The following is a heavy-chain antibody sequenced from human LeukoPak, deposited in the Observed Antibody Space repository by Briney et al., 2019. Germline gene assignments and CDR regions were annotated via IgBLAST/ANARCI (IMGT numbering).Heavy chain of an antibody. Sequence: SETLSLTCTVSGGSISSSSYYWGWIRQPPGKGLEWIGSIYYSGSTYYNPSLKSRVTISVDTSKNQFSLKLSSVTAADMAVYYCAREYYDSSGYPYYYYYMDVWGKGTTVTVSS. D-gene: IGHD3-22*01. J-gene: IGHJ6*03. V-gene: IGHV4-39*07. CDR1: GGSISSSSYY. CDR2: IYYSGST. CDR3: AREYYDSSGYPYYYYYMDV.